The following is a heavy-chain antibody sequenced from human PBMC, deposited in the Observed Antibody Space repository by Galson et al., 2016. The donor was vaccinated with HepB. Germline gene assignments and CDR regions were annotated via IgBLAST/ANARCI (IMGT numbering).Heavy chain of an antibody. J-gene: IGHJ4*02. V-gene: IGHV3-74*03. CDR3: ARDGSRATPLEY. D-gene: IGHD2-2*01. CDR2: IDSDGITT. CDR1: GFTFSSYW. Sequence: SLRLSCAASGFTFSSYWMHWVRQAPGKGLVWVARIDSDGITTKYADSVKGRFTLSRDNAKNTVYLQMNSLRAEDTAVYYCARDGSRATPLEYWGQGTLVTVSS.